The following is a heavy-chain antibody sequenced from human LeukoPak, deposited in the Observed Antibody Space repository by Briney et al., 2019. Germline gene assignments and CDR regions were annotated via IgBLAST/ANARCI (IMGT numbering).Heavy chain of an antibody. Sequence: WGSLRLSCALAGFTSSSYWMHWVRQVPGKGLVCVSRINDDGTYTVYADSVKGRFTISRDNAKNTLYLQMNSLRGEDTAVYYCGREIQAPGKTLEYWGQGTLVTVSS. CDR2: INDDGTYT. CDR3: GREIQAPGKTLEY. V-gene: IGHV3-74*01. J-gene: IGHJ4*02. CDR1: GFTSSSYW.